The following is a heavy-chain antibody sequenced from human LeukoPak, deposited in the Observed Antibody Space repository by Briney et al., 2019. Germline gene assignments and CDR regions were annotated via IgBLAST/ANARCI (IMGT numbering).Heavy chain of an antibody. D-gene: IGHD6-19*01. CDR2: INHTGST. V-gene: IGHV4-34*01. CDR3: ARRSHYSGWYV. CDR1: GGSVSGY. Sequence: SETLSLTCAVYGGSVSGYWSWIRQPPGKGLEWIGEINHTGSTSYNPSLKSRVTISVDTSKNQFSLKLSSVTAADTAVYFCARRSHYSGWYVWGQGTLVTVSS. J-gene: IGHJ1*01.